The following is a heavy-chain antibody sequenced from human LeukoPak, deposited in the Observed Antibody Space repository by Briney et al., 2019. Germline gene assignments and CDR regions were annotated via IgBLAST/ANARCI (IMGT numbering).Heavy chain of an antibody. Sequence: GGSLRLSCAASGFAFSSYSMHWVRQPPGKGLEWVAVISFDGSNKYYADSVKGRFTISRDNSKNTLYLQTNGLRTEDTAVYYCARARYGGNWGELAYWGQGTLVTVSS. J-gene: IGHJ4*02. CDR2: ISFDGSNK. D-gene: IGHD4-23*01. CDR1: GFAFSSYS. CDR3: ARARYGGNWGELAY. V-gene: IGHV3-30*04.